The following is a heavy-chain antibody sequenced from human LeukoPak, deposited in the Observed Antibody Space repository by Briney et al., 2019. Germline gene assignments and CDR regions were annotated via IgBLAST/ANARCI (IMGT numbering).Heavy chain of an antibody. V-gene: IGHV1-69*04. CDR2: IIPILGIA. CDR1: GGTFSSYA. Sequence: SSVKVSCKASGGTFSSYAISWVRQAPGQGLEWMGRIIPILGIANYAQKFQGRVTITADKSTSTAYMELSSLRSEDTAVYYCAAEPFGTYYGFDYWGQGTLVTVSS. CDR3: AAEPFGTYYGFDY. D-gene: IGHD1-26*01. J-gene: IGHJ4*02.